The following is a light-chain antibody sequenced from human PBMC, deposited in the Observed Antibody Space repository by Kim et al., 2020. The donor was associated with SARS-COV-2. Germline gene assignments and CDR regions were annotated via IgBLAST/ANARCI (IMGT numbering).Light chain of an antibody. J-gene: IGKJ2*03. Sequence: ASVGDRVTITCRASQGIRNDLGWYRQKPGKAPKFLIYAASSLQSGVPSRFSGSGSGTDFTLTISSLQPEDFATYYCLQDYNYPYSFGQGTKLEI. V-gene: IGKV1-6*01. CDR3: LQDYNYPYS. CDR2: AAS. CDR1: QGIRND.